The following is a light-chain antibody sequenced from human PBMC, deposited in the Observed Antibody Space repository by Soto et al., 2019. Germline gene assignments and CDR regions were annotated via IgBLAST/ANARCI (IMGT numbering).Light chain of an antibody. Sequence: DIVMTQSPDSLVVSLGERATINCKSSQSVLYSSNSENYLAWYQQKPGQPPKLLIYWASTREVGVPDRFSGSGSGTDFTLTISSLQAEDVAIYYCQQYYSTPYTFGQGTKLEIK. J-gene: IGKJ2*01. V-gene: IGKV4-1*01. CDR3: QQYYSTPYT. CDR2: WAS. CDR1: QSVLYSSNSENY.